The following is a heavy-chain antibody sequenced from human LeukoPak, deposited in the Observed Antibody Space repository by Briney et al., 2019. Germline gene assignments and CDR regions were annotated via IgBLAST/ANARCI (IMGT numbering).Heavy chain of an antibody. CDR3: ARALVPPYYYGSGELGY. V-gene: IGHV1-46*01. CDR2: ITPSGGSP. CDR1: GYTFTSYY. J-gene: IGHJ4*02. D-gene: IGHD3-10*01. Sequence: VASVKVSCKASGYTFTSYYMHWVRQAPGQGLEWMVIITPSGGSPTYARQFKVRVPMTRNTSTSTVYMELGSLRSEDTAVYYCARALVPPYYYGSGELGYWGQGTLVTVSS.